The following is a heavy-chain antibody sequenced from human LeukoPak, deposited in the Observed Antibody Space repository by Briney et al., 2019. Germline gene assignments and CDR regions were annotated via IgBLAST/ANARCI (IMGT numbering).Heavy chain of an antibody. J-gene: IGHJ5*02. CDR2: ISPTSSYM. CDR1: GLTFTDFY. D-gene: IGHD4-23*01. Sequence: PGGSLRLSRAPSGLTFTDFYMNWVRQAPGKGLEWVSWISPTSSYMYYAHSVKGRFTISRDNGKNSLYLQMNRRKADDTALYYCVRDADGGNSWFGTWGQGTLVTVSS. CDR3: VRDADGGNSWFGT. V-gene: IGHV3-21*04.